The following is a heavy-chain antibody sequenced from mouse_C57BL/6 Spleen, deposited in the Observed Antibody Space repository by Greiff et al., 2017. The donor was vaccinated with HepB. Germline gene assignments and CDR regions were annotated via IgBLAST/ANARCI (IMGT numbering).Heavy chain of an antibody. J-gene: IGHJ2*01. D-gene: IGHD1-1*01. CDR2: INPGSGGT. CDR3: ARSGTVVALDY. V-gene: IGHV1-54*01. CDR1: GYAFTNYL. Sequence: VQLQQSGAELVRPGTSVKVSCKASGYAFTNYLIEWVKQRPGQGLEWIGVINPGSGGTNYNEKFKGKATLTADKSSSTAYMQLSSLTSEDSAVYFCARSGTVVALDYWGQGTTLTVSS.